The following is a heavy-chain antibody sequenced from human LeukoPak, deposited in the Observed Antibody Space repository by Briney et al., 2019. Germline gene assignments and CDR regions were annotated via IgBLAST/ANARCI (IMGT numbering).Heavy chain of an antibody. CDR2: IKQDGSEK. V-gene: IGHV3-7*01. D-gene: IGHD6-13*01. CDR3: ARDRIAAAGTSSFSDYYYYMDV. CDR1: GFTFSSYW. J-gene: IGHJ6*03. Sequence: GGSLRLSCAASGFTFSSYWMSWVRQAPGMGLEWVANIKQDGSEKYYVDSVKGRFTISRDNAKNSPYLQMNSLRAEDTAVYYCARDRIAAAGTSSFSDYYYYMDVWGKGTTVTVSS.